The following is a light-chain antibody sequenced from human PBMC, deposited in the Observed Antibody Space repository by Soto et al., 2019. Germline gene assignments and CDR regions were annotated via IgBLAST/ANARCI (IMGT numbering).Light chain of an antibody. CDR3: QQYYSYPRT. CDR2: AAS. Sequence: IQMTQSPSSLSASVGDSFTITCLASQSVSSYLAWYQQKPGKAPKLLIYAASTLQSGVPSRFSGSGSGTDFTLTISCLQSEDFATYYCQQYYSYPRTFGQGTKVDIK. J-gene: IGKJ1*01. CDR1: QSVSSY. V-gene: IGKV1-8*01.